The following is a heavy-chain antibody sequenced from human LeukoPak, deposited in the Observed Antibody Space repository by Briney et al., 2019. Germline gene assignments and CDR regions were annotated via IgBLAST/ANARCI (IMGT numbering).Heavy chain of an antibody. CDR3: ASGGGADYWSGYYLDY. CDR1: GYTFTGYY. V-gene: IGHV1-2*02. D-gene: IGHD3-3*01. J-gene: IGHJ4*02. Sequence: ASVKVSCKASGYTFTGYYLHWVRQAPGQGLEWMGWINPNSGGTNYAQNFQGRVTMTRDTSISTAYLELSRLRSDDTAVYYCASGGGADYWSGYYLDYWGQGTLVNVSS. CDR2: INPNSGGT.